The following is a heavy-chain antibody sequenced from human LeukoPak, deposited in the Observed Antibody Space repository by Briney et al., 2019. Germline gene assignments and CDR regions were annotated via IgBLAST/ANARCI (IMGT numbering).Heavy chain of an antibody. J-gene: IGHJ4*02. CDR3: ASGWYSSGWEFDY. Sequence: ASVEVSCKASGYTFTSYGISWVRQAPGQGLEWMGWINPNSGGTNYAQKFQGRVTMTRDTSISTAYMELSRLRSDDTAVYYCASGWYSSGWEFDYWGQGTLVTVSS. D-gene: IGHD6-19*01. V-gene: IGHV1-2*02. CDR2: INPNSGGT. CDR1: GYTFTSYG.